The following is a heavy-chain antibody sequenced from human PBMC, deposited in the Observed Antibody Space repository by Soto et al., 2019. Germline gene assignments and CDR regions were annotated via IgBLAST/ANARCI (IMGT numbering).Heavy chain of an antibody. Sequence: QLQLQESGSGLVKPSQTLSLTCAVSGGSISSGGYCWSWIRQPPGKGLEWIGYIYHSGSTYYNPSLKSRVTISVARTKHQFSLKLGSVTAADTAVYYCARDLLGGYERPLRSTAPIDYWGQGTLVTVSS. V-gene: IGHV4-30-2*01. CDR2: IYHSGST. CDR3: ARDLLGGYERPLRSTAPIDY. D-gene: IGHD5-12*01. J-gene: IGHJ4*02. CDR1: GGSISSGGYC.